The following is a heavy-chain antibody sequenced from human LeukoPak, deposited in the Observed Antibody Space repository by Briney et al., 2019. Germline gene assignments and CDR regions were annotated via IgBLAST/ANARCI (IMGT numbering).Heavy chain of an antibody. D-gene: IGHD3-3*01. CDR2: INPNSGGI. J-gene: IGHJ6*02. CDR1: GYTFTGYY. V-gene: IGHV1-2*02. Sequence: ASVKVSCKASGYTFTGYYMHWVRQAPGQGLEWMGWINPNSGGINYAQKFQGRVTMTRDTSISTAYMELSRLRSDDTAVYYCARVNHYDEVGVYYYYYGMDVWGQGTLVTVSS. CDR3: ARVNHYDEVGVYYYYYGMDV.